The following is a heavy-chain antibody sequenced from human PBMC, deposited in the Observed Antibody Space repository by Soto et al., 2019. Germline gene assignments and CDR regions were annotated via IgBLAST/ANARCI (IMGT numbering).Heavy chain of an antibody. D-gene: IGHD3-22*01. CDR2: INHSGST. Sequence: QVQLQQWGAGLLKPSETLSLTCAVYGGSFSGYYWSWIRQPPGKGLEWIGEINHSGSTNYNPSLKSRVTISVDTSKNQFSLKLSSVTAADTAVYYCARDYDSSGYLGLDYWGQGTLVTVSS. CDR1: GGSFSGYY. J-gene: IGHJ4*02. V-gene: IGHV4-34*01. CDR3: ARDYDSSGYLGLDY.